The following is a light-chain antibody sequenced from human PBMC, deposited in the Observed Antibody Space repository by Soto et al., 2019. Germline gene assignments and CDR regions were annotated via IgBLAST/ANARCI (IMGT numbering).Light chain of an antibody. Sequence: SYELTQPPSVSVAPGQTAKITCGGDNIGSKSVHWYHQKAGQAPVLVVFDDSDRPSGIPDRFSGSNSGNTATLTISRVEVGDEADYYCEVWHSTNDHYGCGTGTKVTV. CDR1: NIGSKS. V-gene: IGLV3-21*02. CDR2: DDS. CDR3: EVWHSTNDHYG. J-gene: IGLJ1*01.